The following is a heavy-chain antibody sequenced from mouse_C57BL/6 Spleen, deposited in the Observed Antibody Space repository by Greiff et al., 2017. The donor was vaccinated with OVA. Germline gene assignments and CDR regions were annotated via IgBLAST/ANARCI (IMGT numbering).Heavy chain of an antibody. Sequence: EVKLMESGPGLVKPSQSLSLTCSVTGYSITSGYYWNWIRQFPGNKLEWMGYISYDGSNNYNPSLKNRISITRDTSKNQFFLKLNSVTTEDTATYYCARDRGYYAPFAYWGQGTLVTVSA. J-gene: IGHJ3*01. CDR3: ARDRGYYAPFAY. CDR2: ISYDGSN. D-gene: IGHD1-1*01. V-gene: IGHV3-6*01. CDR1: GYSITSGYY.